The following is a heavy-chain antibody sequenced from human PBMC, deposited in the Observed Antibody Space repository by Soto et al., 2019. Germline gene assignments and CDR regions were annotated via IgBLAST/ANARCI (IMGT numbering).Heavy chain of an antibody. CDR1: GFTFSNFG. CDR2: ISYDASNK. J-gene: IGHJ5*02. Sequence: PGGSLRLSCAASGFTFSNFGMHWVRQAPGKGLEWVAVISYDASNKDYGDSLKGRFTISRDNSKNTLYLQMNSLRAEDTAVYYCARDLAGASISNWFDPWGQGNLVTVSS. D-gene: IGHD1-26*01. V-gene: IGHV3-30*12. CDR3: ARDLAGASISNWFDP.